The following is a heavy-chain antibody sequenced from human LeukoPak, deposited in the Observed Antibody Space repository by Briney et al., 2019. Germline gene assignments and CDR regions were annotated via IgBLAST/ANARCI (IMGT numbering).Heavy chain of an antibody. CDR3: ARAYMVRGVVRYGFDP. D-gene: IGHD3-10*01. J-gene: IGHJ5*02. CDR1: GYTFSSYD. CDR2: INPNSGDR. V-gene: IGHV1-8*02. Sequence: ASVKVSCKASGYTFSSYDINWVRQATGQGLEWMGWINPNSGDRGYAQKFQGRVTMTRNTSISTAYMELSSLRSEDTAVYYCARAYMVRGVVRYGFDPWGQGTLVTVSS.